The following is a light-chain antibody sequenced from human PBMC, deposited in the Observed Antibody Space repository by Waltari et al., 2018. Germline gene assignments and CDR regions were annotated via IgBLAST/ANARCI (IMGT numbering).Light chain of an antibody. Sequence: EVLMTQSPATRSVSPGERVTLSCRARQNIHDNLAWYQQKPGQAPRLLIYVASTRATDIPARFRGSGSGTEFTLTINSLQSEDLGIYYCQQYNKWPPLTFGGGTKVEIK. J-gene: IGKJ4*01. CDR2: VAS. CDR1: QNIHDN. CDR3: QQYNKWPPLT. V-gene: IGKV3-15*01.